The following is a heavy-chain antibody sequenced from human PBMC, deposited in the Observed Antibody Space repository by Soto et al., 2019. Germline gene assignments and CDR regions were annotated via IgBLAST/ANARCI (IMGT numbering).Heavy chain of an antibody. J-gene: IGHJ3*02. CDR2: MYFNEST. V-gene: IGHV4-59*01. CDR1: GGSISSYF. CDR3: ARDHKEAFDI. Sequence: QVLLQESGPGLVKPSETLSLTCTVSGGSISSYFLNWIRQAPGKGLEWMGYMYFNESTNYNPSLKSRVTISLDTSKSLFSLKLNSVTAADTAVYYCARDHKEAFDIWGQGTLVTVSS.